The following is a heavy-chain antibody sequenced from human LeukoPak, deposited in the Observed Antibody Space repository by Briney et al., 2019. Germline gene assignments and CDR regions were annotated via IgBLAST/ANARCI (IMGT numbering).Heavy chain of an antibody. D-gene: IGHD3-3*01. J-gene: IGHJ6*02. V-gene: IGHV1-46*01. CDR2: INPSGGST. CDR1: GYTFTSYY. Sequence: ASVKVSCKASGYTFTSYYMHWVRQAPGQGLEWMGIINPSGGSTSYAQKFQGRVTMTRDTSTSTVYMELSSLRSEDTAVYYCARGEVDYDFWRGYYYYGMDVWGQGTTVTVSS. CDR3: ARGEVDYDFWRGYYYYGMDV.